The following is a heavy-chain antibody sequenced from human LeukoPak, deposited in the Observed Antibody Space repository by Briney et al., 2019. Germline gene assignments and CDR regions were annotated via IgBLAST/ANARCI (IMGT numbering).Heavy chain of an antibody. CDR3: ARAGDAYYFDY. D-gene: IGHD1-26*01. CDR2: IYSGGST. CDR1: GVTVSSNH. V-gene: IGHV3-53*01. J-gene: IGHJ4*02. Sequence: GGSLRLSCAASGVTVSSNHMNWVRQAPGKGLEWVSVIYSGGSTFYADSVKGRFTVSRDNSKNTLLLQMNSLRAEDTAVYYCARAGDAYYFDYWGQGTLVTVSS.